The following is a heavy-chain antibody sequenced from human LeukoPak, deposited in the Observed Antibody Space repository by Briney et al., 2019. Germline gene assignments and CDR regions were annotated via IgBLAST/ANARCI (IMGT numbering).Heavy chain of an antibody. V-gene: IGHV1-18*01. CDR1: GYTFTSYG. D-gene: IGHD3-10*01. CDR2: ISAYNGNT. Sequence: GASVKVSCKASGYTFTSYGISWVRQAPGQGLEWMGWISAYNGNTNYAQKLQGRVTMTTDTSTSTAYMELRSLRSDDTAVYYCARDLETRITMVRGVPLGYWGQGTLVTVSS. J-gene: IGHJ4*02. CDR3: ARDLETRITMVRGVPLGY.